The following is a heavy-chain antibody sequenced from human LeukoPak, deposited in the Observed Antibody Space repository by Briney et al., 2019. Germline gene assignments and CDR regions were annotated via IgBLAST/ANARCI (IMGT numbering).Heavy chain of an antibody. CDR2: ISYDGSNK. D-gene: IGHD1-26*01. Sequence: PGGSLRLSCAASGFTFSSYGMHWVRQAPGKGLEWVAVISYDGSNKYYADSVKGRFTISRDNSKNTLYLQMNSLRAEDTAVYYCAAYSGSYFGDFGYWGQGTLVTVSS. V-gene: IGHV3-30*03. J-gene: IGHJ4*02. CDR3: AAYSGSYFGDFGY. CDR1: GFTFSSYG.